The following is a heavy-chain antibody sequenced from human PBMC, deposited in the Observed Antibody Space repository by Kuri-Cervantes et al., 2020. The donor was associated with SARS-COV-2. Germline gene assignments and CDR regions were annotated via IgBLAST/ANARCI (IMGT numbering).Heavy chain of an antibody. J-gene: IGHJ4*02. V-gene: IGHV3-21*01. D-gene: IGHD5-18*01. CDR2: ISSSSSYI. CDR3: AREDSYGYGDY. CDR1: GFTFSSYS. Sequence: GESLKISCAASGFTFSSYSMNWVRQAPGKGPEWVSSISSSSSYIYYADSVKGRFTISRDNAKNSPYLQMNSLRAEDTAVYYCAREDSYGYGDYWGQGTLVTVSS.